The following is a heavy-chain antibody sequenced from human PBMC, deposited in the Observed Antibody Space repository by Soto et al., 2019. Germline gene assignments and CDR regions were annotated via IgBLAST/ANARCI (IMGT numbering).Heavy chain of an antibody. V-gene: IGHV4-30-2*01. Sequence: PSETLSLTCAVSEGSFSTGDYSWNWIRQPPGKGLEWIGYIYTSGSTYYSSSLKSRVTISVDRSKNQFSLQLTSVTAADTAVYYCARGNGYGGVPFDYWGQGLLVAVSS. CDR2: IYTSGST. D-gene: IGHD2-8*02. CDR3: ARGNGYGGVPFDY. CDR1: EGSFSTGDYS. J-gene: IGHJ4*02.